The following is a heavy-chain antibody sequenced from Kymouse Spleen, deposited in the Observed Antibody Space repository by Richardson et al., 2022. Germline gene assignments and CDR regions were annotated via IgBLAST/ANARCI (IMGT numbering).Heavy chain of an antibody. D-gene: IGHD1-7*01. CDR1: GGSFSGYY. CDR2: INHSGST. J-gene: IGHJ6*02. V-gene: IGHV4-34*01. CDR3: ARGETGTTGYYGMDV. Sequence: QVQLQQWGAGLLKPSETLSLTCAVYGGSFSGYYWSWIRQPPGKGLEWIGEINHSGSTNYNPSLKSRVTISVDTSKNQFSLKLSSVTAADTAVYYCARGETGTTGYYGMDVWGQGTTVTVSS.